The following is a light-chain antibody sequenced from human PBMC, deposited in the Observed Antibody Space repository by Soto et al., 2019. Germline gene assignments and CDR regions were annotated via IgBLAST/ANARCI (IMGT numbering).Light chain of an antibody. J-gene: IGLJ1*01. V-gene: IGLV1-44*01. CDR1: SSNIGSNT. CDR2: GNT. CDR3: AVWDDSLDGFV. Sequence: QSVLTQPPSASGTPGQKVTISCSGSSSNIGSNTVNWYQQLPGTAPKLLIFGNTERPSGIPDRFSGSKTGTSVSLAISGLQSEDEGDYYCAVWDDSLDGFVFGTGTKVTVL.